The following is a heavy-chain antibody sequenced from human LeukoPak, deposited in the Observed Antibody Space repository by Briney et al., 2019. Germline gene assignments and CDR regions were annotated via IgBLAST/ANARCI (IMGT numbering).Heavy chain of an antibody. J-gene: IGHJ4*02. CDR1: GFTFSSSA. Sequence: PGGSLRLSCAASGFTFSSSAMSWVRQAPGKGLEWVANIKQDGSAKYYVDSVKGRFTISRDNAKNSLYLQMNSLRAEDTAVYYCAKLPDFDYWGQGTLVTVSS. CDR2: IKQDGSAK. CDR3: AKLPDFDY. D-gene: IGHD2-2*01. V-gene: IGHV3-7*03.